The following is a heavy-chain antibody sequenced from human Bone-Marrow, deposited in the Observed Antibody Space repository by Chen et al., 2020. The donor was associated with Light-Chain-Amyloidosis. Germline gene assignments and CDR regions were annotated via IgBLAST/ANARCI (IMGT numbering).Heavy chain of an antibody. D-gene: IGHD5-18*01. CDR1: GYTFTGYY. J-gene: IGHJ4*02. CDR3: ARGPLNYGYEFLDY. V-gene: IGHV1-2*02. Sequence: QVQLAQPGAEVKKPGASVKASCTASGYTFTGYYIHWVRQAPGQGLEWMGWINHNSGGTNYAQNFQGRVTMTRDTSISTAYMELSRLRFDDTAVYYCARGPLNYGYEFLDYWGQGTLVTVSS. CDR2: INHNSGGT.